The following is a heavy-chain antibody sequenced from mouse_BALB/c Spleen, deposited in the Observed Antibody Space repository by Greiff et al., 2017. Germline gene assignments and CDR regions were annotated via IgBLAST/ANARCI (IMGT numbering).Heavy chain of an antibody. Sequence: EVKLVESGGGLVKPGGSLKLSCAASGFTFSSYAMSWVRQSPEKRLEWVAEISSGGSSTYYPDTVTGRFSISRDNAKNTLYLEMSSLRSEDTAMYYCARDDYDVGAWFAYWGQGTLVTVSA. CDR1: GFTFSSYA. V-gene: IGHV5-9-4*01. CDR2: ISSGGSST. J-gene: IGHJ3*01. D-gene: IGHD2-4*01. CDR3: ARDDYDVGAWFAY.